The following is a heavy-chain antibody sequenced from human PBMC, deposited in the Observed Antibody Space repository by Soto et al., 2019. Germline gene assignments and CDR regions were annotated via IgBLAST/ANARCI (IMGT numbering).Heavy chain of an antibody. CDR1: GFTFSSYW. D-gene: IGHD2-2*01. CDR2: INSDGSST. J-gene: IGHJ5*02. CDR3: ARGGGYCSSTSCGSGNWFDP. V-gene: IGHV3-74*01. Sequence: EVQLVESGGGLVQPGGSLRLSCAASGFTFSSYWMHWVRQASGKGLVWVSRINSDGSSTSYADSVKGRFTISRDNAKNTLYLQMNSLRAEDTAVYYCARGGGYCSSTSCGSGNWFDPWGQGTLVTVSS.